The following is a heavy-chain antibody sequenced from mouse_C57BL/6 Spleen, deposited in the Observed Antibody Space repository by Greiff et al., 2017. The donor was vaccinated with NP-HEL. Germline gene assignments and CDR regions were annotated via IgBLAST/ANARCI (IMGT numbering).Heavy chain of an antibody. CDR2: IYPGDGDT. CDR1: GYAFSSSW. D-gene: IGHD2-3*01. CDR3: ARYDGYYPFAY. Sequence: VQGVESGPELVKPGASVKISCKASGYAFSSSWMNWVKQRPGKGLEWIGRIYPGDGDTNYNGKFKGKATLTADKSSSTAYMQLSSLTSEDSAVYFCARYDGYYPFAYWGQGTLVTVSA. J-gene: IGHJ3*01. V-gene: IGHV1-82*01.